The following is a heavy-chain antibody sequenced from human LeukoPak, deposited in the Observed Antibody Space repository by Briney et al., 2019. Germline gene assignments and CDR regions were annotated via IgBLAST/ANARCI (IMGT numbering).Heavy chain of an antibody. CDR3: ARDFLSSGWSTFDY. CDR1: GGSISSYY. V-gene: IGHV4-4*07. D-gene: IGHD6-19*01. J-gene: IGHJ4*02. CDR2: IYTSGST. Sequence: SETLSLTCTVSGGSISSYYWSWIRQPAGKGLEWIGRIYTSGSTGYNPSLKSRVTMSVDTSKNQFSLKLSSVTAADTAVYYCARDFLSSGWSTFDYWGQGTLVTVSS.